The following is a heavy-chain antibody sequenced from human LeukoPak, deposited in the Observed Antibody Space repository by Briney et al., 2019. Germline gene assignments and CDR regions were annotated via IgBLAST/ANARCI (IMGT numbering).Heavy chain of an antibody. D-gene: IGHD4-11*01. CDR1: GFTFSSYW. J-gene: IGHJ4*02. CDR2: INQDGSEK. Sequence: GGSLRLSCAASGFTFSSYWMSWVRQAPGKGLEWVANINQDGSEKYYVDSVRGRFTISRDNAENSLYLQMNSLRAEDTAVYYCARTWMYSNYFRGQGTLVTVSS. CDR3: ARTWMYSNYF. V-gene: IGHV3-7*03.